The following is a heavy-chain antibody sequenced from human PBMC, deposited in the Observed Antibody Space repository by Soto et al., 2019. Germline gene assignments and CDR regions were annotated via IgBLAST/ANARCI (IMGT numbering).Heavy chain of an antibody. D-gene: IGHD4-17*01. Sequence: SETLSLTCAVYGGSFSGYYWSWIRQPPGKGLEWIGEINHSGSTNYNPSLKSRVTISVDTSKNQFSRKLSSVTAADTAVYYCATPGLSDYAYYFDYWGQGTLVTVSS. CDR1: GGSFSGYY. J-gene: IGHJ4*02. CDR3: ATPGLSDYAYYFDY. V-gene: IGHV4-34*01. CDR2: INHSGST.